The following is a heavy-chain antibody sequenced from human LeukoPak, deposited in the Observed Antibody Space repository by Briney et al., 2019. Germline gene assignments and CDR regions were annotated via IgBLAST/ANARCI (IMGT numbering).Heavy chain of an antibody. CDR3: ARAEKIAVAGMGYYFDY. V-gene: IGHV3-7*01. CDR1: GFTFSSYW. Sequence: GGSLRLSCAASGFTFSSYWMSWVRQAPGKGLEWVANIKQDGSEKYYVDSVKGRFTISRDNAKNSLYLQMNSLRAEDTAVYYCARAEKIAVAGMGYYFDYWGQGTLVTVSS. D-gene: IGHD6-19*01. J-gene: IGHJ4*02. CDR2: IKQDGSEK.